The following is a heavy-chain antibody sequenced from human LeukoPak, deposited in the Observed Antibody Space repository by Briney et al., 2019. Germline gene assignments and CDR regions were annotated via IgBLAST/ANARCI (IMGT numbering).Heavy chain of an antibody. CDR2: ISAYNGNT. CDR1: GYTFTSYG. Sequence: ASVKVSCKASGYTFTSYGISWVRQAPGQGLEWMGWISAYNGNTNYAQKLQGRVTMTTDTSTSTAYMELRSLRSNDTAVYYCARAKRVANTSIAIFYYFDYWGQGTLVTVSS. CDR3: ARAKRVANTSIAIFYYFDY. V-gene: IGHV1-18*01. J-gene: IGHJ4*02. D-gene: IGHD6-6*01.